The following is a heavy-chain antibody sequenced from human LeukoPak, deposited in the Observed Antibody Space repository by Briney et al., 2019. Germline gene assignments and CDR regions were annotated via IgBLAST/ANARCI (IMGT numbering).Heavy chain of an antibody. Sequence: SETLSLTCTVSGGSISSYYWSWIRQPPGKGLEWIGYIYYSGSTNYNPSLKSRVTISVDTSKNQFSLKLSSVTAADTAVYYCARSSRITIFGVVIPNWFDPWGQGTLVTVSS. V-gene: IGHV4-59*08. CDR2: IYYSGST. CDR1: GGSISSYY. CDR3: ARSSRITIFGVVIPNWFDP. D-gene: IGHD3-3*01. J-gene: IGHJ5*02.